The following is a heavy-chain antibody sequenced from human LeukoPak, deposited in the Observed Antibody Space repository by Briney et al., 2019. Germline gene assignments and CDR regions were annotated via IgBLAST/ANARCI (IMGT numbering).Heavy chain of an antibody. CDR2: INHSGST. J-gene: IGHJ4*02. CDR1: GGSFSGYY. D-gene: IGHD6-13*01. Sequence: SETLSLTCAVYGGSFSGYYWSWIRQPPGKGLESIGEINHSGSTNYNPSLKSRVTISVDTSKNQYSLKLSSVTAADTAVSYCARFPGYSSSHHDYWGQGTLVTVSS. V-gene: IGHV4-34*01. CDR3: ARFPGYSSSHHDY.